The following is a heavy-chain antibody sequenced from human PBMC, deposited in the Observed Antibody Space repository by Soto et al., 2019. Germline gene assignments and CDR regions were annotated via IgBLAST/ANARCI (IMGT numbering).Heavy chain of an antibody. D-gene: IGHD2-15*01. CDR1: GFTFSSYA. CDR2: ISGSGGST. CDR3: ARPVVVAAKINDAFDI. Sequence: GSLRLSCAASGFTFSSYAMSWVRQAPGKGLEWVSAISGSGGSTYYADSVKDRFTISRDNSKNTLYLQMNSLRAEDTAVYYCARPVVVAAKINDAFDIWGQGTMVTVSS. J-gene: IGHJ3*02. V-gene: IGHV3-23*01.